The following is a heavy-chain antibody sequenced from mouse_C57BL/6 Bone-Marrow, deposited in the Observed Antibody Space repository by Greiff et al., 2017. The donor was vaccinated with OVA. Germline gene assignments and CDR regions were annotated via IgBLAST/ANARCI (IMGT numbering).Heavy chain of an antibody. V-gene: IGHV5-6*01. CDR3: ARQGGGFAY. CDR1: GFTFSSYG. CDR2: ISSGGSYT. J-gene: IGHJ3*01. Sequence: EVKLVESGGDLVKPGGSLKLSCAASGFTFSSYGMSWVRQTPDKRLEWVATISSGGSYTYYPDSVKGRFTISRDNAKNTLYLQMSSLKSEDTAMYYCARQGGGFAYWGQGTRVTVSA.